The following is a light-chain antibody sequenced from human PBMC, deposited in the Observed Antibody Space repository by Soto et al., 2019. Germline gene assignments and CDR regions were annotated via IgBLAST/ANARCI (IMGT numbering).Light chain of an antibody. CDR1: SSDIGGYNY. CDR2: EVN. J-gene: IGLJ1*01. V-gene: IGLV2-14*01. Sequence: QSVLTQPASVSASPGQSITISCTGTSSDIGGYNYVSWYQQHPDKAPKLMIYEVNNRPSGVSDRFSGSKSGNTASLTISGLRPEDEADYYCSSYTTSSTIVFGTGTKVTVL. CDR3: SSYTTSSTIV.